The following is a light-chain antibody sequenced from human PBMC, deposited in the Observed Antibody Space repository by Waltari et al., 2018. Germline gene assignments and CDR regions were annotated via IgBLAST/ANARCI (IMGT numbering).Light chain of an antibody. CDR3: SSYSSRDTLV. Sequence: QSALTQPASVSGSPGQSITISCSGTSSDIGGFEYVAWYQQHPDKIPRLVIYDVNDRPSGVSTRFSGSKSGNTASLTISGLQAEDEADYYCSSYSSRDTLVFGGGTKVSVL. CDR1: SSDIGGFEY. J-gene: IGLJ1*01. CDR2: DVN. V-gene: IGLV2-14*03.